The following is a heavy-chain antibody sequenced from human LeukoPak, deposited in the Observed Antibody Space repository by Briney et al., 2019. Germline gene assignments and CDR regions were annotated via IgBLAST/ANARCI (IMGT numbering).Heavy chain of an antibody. J-gene: IGHJ4*02. V-gene: IGHV4-59*08. Sequence: SETLSLTCTVSGGSISSYYWSWIRQPPGKGLEWIGYIYYSGSTNYNPSLKSRVTISVDTSKNQFSLKLSSVTAADTAVYYCARSDGTVVDYWGQGTLVTVSS. D-gene: IGHD2-15*01. CDR2: IYYSGST. CDR3: ARSDGTVVDY. CDR1: GGSISSYY.